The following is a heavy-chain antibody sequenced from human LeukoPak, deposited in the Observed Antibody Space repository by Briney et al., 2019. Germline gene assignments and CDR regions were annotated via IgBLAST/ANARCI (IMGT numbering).Heavy chain of an antibody. CDR2: IYYSGST. V-gene: IGHV4-61*01. CDR1: GGSVSSGSYY. Sequence: SETLSLTCTVSGGSVSSGSYYWSWIRQPPGKGLEWIGYIYYSGSTNYNPSLKSRVTISVDTSKNQFSLKLSSVTAADTAVYYCARASLLWFGEFPHYFDYWGQGTLVTVSS. CDR3: ARASLLWFGEFPHYFDY. J-gene: IGHJ4*02. D-gene: IGHD3-10*01.